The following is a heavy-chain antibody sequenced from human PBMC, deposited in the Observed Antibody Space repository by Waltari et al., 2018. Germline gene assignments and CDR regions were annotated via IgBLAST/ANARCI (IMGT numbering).Heavy chain of an antibody. D-gene: IGHD5-12*01. CDR2: IIPIFGTA. Sequence: QVQLVQSGAEVKKPGSSVQVSCKASGGTFRSYAISWVRPAPGQGLGWMGGIIPIFGTANYAQKFQGRVTITADESTSTAYMELSSLRSEDTAVYYCARVLVEMATIQIYYYYGMDVWGQGTTVTVSS. CDR3: ARVLVEMATIQIYYYYGMDV. J-gene: IGHJ6*02. CDR1: GGTFRSYA. V-gene: IGHV1-69*01.